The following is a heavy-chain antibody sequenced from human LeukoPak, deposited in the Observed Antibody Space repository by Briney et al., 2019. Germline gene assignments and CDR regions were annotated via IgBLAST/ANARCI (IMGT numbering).Heavy chain of an antibody. J-gene: IGHJ5*02. Sequence: SETLSLTCAVYGGSFSGYYWSWIRQPPGKGLEWIGEINHSGSTNYNPSLKSRVTISVDTSKNQFSLKLSSVTAADTAVYYFARDSFHFDSSGYYLPTEFDPWGQGTLVTVSS. CDR3: ARDSFHFDSSGYYLPTEFDP. CDR2: INHSGST. V-gene: IGHV4-34*01. D-gene: IGHD3-22*01. CDR1: GGSFSGYY.